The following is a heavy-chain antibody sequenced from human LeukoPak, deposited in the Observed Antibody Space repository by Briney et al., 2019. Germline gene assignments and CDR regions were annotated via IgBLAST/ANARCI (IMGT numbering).Heavy chain of an antibody. J-gene: IGHJ4*02. CDR3: ARSYYDSTYFFDH. CDR2: ISVSSSTI. CDR1: GFTFNSYS. V-gene: IGHV3-48*02. Sequence: GRSLRLSCVASGFTFNSYSMNWVRPAPGKGLEWVSHISVSSSTIYYADSVKGRFTISRDNAKNSLYLQMNTLRDEDTAVYYCARSYYDSTYFFDHWGQGNLVTVSS. D-gene: IGHD3-22*01.